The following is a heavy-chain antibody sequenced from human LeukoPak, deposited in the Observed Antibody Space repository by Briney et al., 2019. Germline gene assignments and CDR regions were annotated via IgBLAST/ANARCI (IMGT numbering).Heavy chain of an antibody. CDR1: GFTFSSYG. Sequence: PGGSLRLSCAASGFTFSSYGMHWVRQAPGKGLEWVAVISYDGSNKYYADSVKGRFTISRDNSKNTLYLQMNSLRAEDTAVYYCAKDEYTMVRGASDYWGQGTLVTVSS. V-gene: IGHV3-30*18. D-gene: IGHD3-10*01. CDR2: ISYDGSNK. J-gene: IGHJ4*02. CDR3: AKDEYTMVRGASDY.